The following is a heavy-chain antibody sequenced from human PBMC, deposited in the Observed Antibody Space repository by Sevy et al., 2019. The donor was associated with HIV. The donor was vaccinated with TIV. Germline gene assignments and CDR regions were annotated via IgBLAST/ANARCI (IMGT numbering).Heavy chain of an antibody. D-gene: IGHD3-22*01. V-gene: IGHV3-7*01. CDR1: GFTLSSYW. Sequence: GSLRLSCAASGFTLSSYWMSWVRQASGKGLEWVANIKQDGSEKYYVDSVKGRFTISRDNAKNSLYLQMNSLRVEDTAAYYCARARAYYYDNSGYSFDYWGQGTLVTVSS. CDR2: IKQDGSEK. CDR3: ARARAYYYDNSGYSFDY. J-gene: IGHJ4*02.